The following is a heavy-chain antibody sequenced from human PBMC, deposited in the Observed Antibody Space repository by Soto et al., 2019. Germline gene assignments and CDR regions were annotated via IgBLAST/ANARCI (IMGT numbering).Heavy chain of an antibody. J-gene: IGHJ3*02. CDR3: ARSREQWLVDAFDI. V-gene: IGHV4-34*01. CDR2: VNPTGST. D-gene: IGHD6-19*01. Sequence: QVQVQQWGAGLLKSSETLSLTCAVYGGSFSGYYWSWIRQSPGKGLEWIGEVNPTGSTKYNPSVKSRVTISVDTSKNQFSLNLNSVTAADTALYYCARSREQWLVDAFDIWGQGTMVTVSS. CDR1: GGSFSGYY.